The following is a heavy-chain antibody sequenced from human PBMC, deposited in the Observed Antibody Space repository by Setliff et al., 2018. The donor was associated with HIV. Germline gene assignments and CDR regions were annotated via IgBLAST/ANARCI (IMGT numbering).Heavy chain of an antibody. V-gene: IGHV4-59*11. CDR2: IHYSGIT. J-gene: IGHJ3*02. D-gene: IGHD3-9*01. CDR1: RDSINGHW. CDR3: ARYKCINFACVGFDI. Sequence: SETLSLTCTVSRDSINGHWWSWIRQPPGKGLEWTGSIHYSGITHYNPSRKSRLTMSVDTSKNQVSLKLTSVTAADTAVYYCARYKCINFACVGFDIWGKGTVVTVSS.